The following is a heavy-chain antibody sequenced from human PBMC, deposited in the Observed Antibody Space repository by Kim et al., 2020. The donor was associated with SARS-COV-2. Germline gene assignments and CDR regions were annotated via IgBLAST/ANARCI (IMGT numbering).Heavy chain of an antibody. J-gene: IGHJ4*02. CDR2: ISGSGGST. CDR3: AKDLGGALDYNFDC. V-gene: IGHV3-23*01. Sequence: GGSLRLSCAASGFTFINAMSWVRQAPGKGLEWVSGISGSGGSTYYAESVKGRFTISRDNSKNTLYLQINSLRAEDTAVYYCAKDLGGALDYNFDCWGQGT. CDR1: GFTFINA. D-gene: IGHD3-16*01.